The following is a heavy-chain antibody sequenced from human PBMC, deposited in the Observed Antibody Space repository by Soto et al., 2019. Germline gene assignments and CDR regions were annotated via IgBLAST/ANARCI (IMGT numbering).Heavy chain of an antibody. J-gene: IGHJ6*03. CDR3: ARAGELPQITPPDHYYMDV. CDR1: GGTFSSYT. V-gene: IGHV1-69*02. D-gene: IGHD3-10*01. CDR2: IIPILGIA. Sequence: ASVKVSCKASGGTFSSYTISWVRQAPGQGLEWMGRIIPILGIANYAQKFQGRVTITADKSTSTAYMELSSLRSEDTAVYYCARAGELPQITPPDHYYMDVWGKGTTVTVSS.